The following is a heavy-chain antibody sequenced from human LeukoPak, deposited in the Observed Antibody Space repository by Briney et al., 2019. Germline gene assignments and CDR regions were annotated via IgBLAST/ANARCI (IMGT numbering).Heavy chain of an antibody. CDR2: ISSSPSTI. CDR1: GFTFSSYE. V-gene: IGHV3-48*03. CDR3: ARGKLYDIVTPLRNRGYYYMDV. D-gene: IGHD3-9*01. Sequence: GGSLRLSCAASGFTFSSYEMNWVRQAPGKGLEWVSYISSSPSTIYYADSVKGRFTISRDNAKNSLYLQMNSLRAEDTAVYYCARGKLYDIVTPLRNRGYYYMDVWGKGTTVTVSS. J-gene: IGHJ6*03.